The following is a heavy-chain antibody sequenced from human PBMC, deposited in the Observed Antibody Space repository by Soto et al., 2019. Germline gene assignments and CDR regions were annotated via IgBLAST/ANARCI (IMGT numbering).Heavy chain of an antibody. CDR2: ISNNGGST. Sequence: PGGSLRLSCAASGFIFSSFAMSGVRQAPGRGLEWVSTISNNGGSTYSADSVKGRFTISRDNSRNTLYLQMNSLRAEDTAVYYCAKDPDISGWYQTDLDYWGQGTLVTVSS. CDR3: AKDPDISGWYQTDLDY. CDR1: GFIFSSFA. V-gene: IGHV3-23*01. D-gene: IGHD6-19*01. J-gene: IGHJ4*02.